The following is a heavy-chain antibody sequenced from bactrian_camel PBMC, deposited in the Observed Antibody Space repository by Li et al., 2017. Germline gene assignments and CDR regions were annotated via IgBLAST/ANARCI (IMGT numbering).Heavy chain of an antibody. D-gene: IGHD2*01. V-gene: IGHV3S53*01. CDR2: IDSGGTV. CDR1: GNTFSPYV. J-gene: IGHJ4*01. Sequence: QLAELGGGSVPPRRSLRLSCVVSGNTFSPYVMAWIRQAPGKEREGVAAIDSGGTVKYADFAKGRFTISQDKAKNTLYLQMTSLKPEDTGTYYCVADRWAPLGAIGRGRTQEFDHWGQGTQVTVS. CDR3: VADRWAPLGAIGRGRTQEFDH.